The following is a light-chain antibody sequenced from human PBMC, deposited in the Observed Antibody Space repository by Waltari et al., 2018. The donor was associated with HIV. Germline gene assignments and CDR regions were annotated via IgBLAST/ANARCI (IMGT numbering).Light chain of an antibody. Sequence: QSVLTQPPSASGAPGQRVSISCSGGNSNIGRYAVSWYQQLPGTAPKLLIYSNTQRPSVVPDRVSGSKSGPSASLAIGGLQSEDEADYYCAAWDDSLSGSVVFGGGTKLTVL. J-gene: IGLJ2*01. V-gene: IGLV1-44*01. CDR3: AAWDDSLSGSVV. CDR2: SNT. CDR1: NSNIGRYA.